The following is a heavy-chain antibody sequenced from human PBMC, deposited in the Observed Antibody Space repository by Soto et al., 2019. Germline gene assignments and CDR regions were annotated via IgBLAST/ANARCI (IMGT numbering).Heavy chain of an antibody. D-gene: IGHD6-19*01. Sequence: HPGGSLGLSCAASGFTFSSYAMSWVRQAPGKGLEWVSAISGSGGSTYYADSVKGRFTISRDNSKNTLYLQMNSLRAEDTAVYYCAKDGTGAVARYHFDYWGQGTLVPVSA. V-gene: IGHV3-23*01. CDR1: GFTFSSYA. CDR2: ISGSGGST. J-gene: IGHJ4*02. CDR3: AKDGTGAVARYHFDY.